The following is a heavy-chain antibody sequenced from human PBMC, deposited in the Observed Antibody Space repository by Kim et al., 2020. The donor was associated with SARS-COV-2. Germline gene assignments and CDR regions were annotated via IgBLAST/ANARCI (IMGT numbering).Heavy chain of an antibody. V-gene: IGHV3-53*01. CDR1: GFTVSSSY. D-gene: IGHD3-22*01. CDR2: IYAGGST. J-gene: IGHJ6*02. Sequence: GGSLRLSCAASGFTVSSSYMSWVRQAPGKGLEWVSVIYAGGSTYYGGSVEGRFTISRDNSENTLYLQLNSLRPEDTAVYYCARDNPPRGWTSYYLGMDVWGQGNTVTVSS. CDR3: ARDNPPRGWTSYYLGMDV.